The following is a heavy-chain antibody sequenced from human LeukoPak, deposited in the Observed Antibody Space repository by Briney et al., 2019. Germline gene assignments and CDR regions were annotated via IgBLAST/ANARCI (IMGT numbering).Heavy chain of an antibody. V-gene: IGHV1-18*01. J-gene: IGHJ4*02. D-gene: IGHD3-3*01. CDR3: ARTNYDFWSGYYTGYFDY. CDR1: GYTFTSYG. Sequence: ASVKVSCKASGYTFTSYGISWVRQAPGQGLEWMGWISAYNGNTNYAQKLQGRVTMTTDTSTSTAYMELRSLRSDDTAVYYCARTNYDFWSGYYTGYFDYWGQGTLVTVS. CDR2: ISAYNGNT.